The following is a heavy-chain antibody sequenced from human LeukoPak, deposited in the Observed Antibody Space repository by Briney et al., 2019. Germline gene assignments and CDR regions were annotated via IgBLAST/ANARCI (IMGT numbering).Heavy chain of an antibody. CDR3: ATGYTVSYYFDY. Sequence: GASVKVSCKVSGYTLTELSMHWVRQAPGKGLEWMGGFDPEDGETIYAQKFQGRVTMTEDTSTDTAYMELSSLRSEDTAVYYCATGYTVSYYFDYRGQGTLVTVPS. V-gene: IGHV1-24*01. J-gene: IGHJ4*02. D-gene: IGHD6-13*01. CDR2: FDPEDGET. CDR1: GYTLTELS.